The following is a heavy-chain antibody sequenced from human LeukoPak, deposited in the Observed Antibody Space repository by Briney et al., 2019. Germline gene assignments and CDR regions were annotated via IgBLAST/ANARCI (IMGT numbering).Heavy chain of an antibody. CDR2: IKGKADGGTT. V-gene: IGHV3-15*01. D-gene: IGHD3-3*01. CDR3: TTHSAYDFWSGDFDY. J-gene: IGHJ4*02. Sequence: GGALRLACAASGFTFSNAWMGWVRQAPGKGLECVGRIKGKADGGTTDYDAPVKGRLTISRDDSKNTLYLQMNSLKPEDTAVYYCTTHSAYDFWSGDFDYWGPGTLVTVSS. CDR1: GFTFSNAW.